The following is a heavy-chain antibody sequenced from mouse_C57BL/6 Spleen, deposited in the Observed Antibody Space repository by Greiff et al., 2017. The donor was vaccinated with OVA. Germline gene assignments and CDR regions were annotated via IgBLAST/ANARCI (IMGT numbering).Heavy chain of an antibody. CDR2: IHPNSGST. CDR3: ARCEDHVNYGKYGYDDCAMDY. CDR1: GYTFTSYW. Sequence: QVQLQQPGAELVKPGASVKLSCKASGYTFTSYWMHWVKQRPGQGLEWIGMIHPNSGSTNYNEKFKSKATLTVDKSSSKAYMLLSSLTSEDSAVYYCARCEDHVNYGKYGYDDCAMDYWGKGTSVTVSS. J-gene: IGHJ4*01. D-gene: IGHD2-1*01. V-gene: IGHV1-64*01.